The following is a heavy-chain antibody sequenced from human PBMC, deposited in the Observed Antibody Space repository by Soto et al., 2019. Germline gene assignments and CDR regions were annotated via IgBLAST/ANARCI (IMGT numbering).Heavy chain of an antibody. V-gene: IGHV1-18*01. CDR2: ISAHNGNT. D-gene: IGHD4-17*01. J-gene: IGHJ4*02. CDR3: ARDDYGDSLYFDY. CDR1: GYTFTSYA. Sequence: ASVKVSCNASGYTFTSYAISLVRQAPGQGLEWMGWISAHNGNTKYAQKLQGRVTMTTDTSTSTAYMELRSLRSDDTAVYYCARDDYGDSLYFDYWGQGTLVTVSS.